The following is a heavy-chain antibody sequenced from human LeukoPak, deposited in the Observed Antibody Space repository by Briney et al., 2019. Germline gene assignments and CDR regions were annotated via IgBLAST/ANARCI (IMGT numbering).Heavy chain of an antibody. Sequence: GASVKVSCKASGYTFTSYAMNWVRQAPGQGLEWMGWINTNTGNPTYAQGFTGRFVFSLDTSVSTAYLQISSLKAEDTAVYYCARDGDQWLPRPLDYWGQGTLVTVSS. J-gene: IGHJ4*02. CDR2: INTNTGNP. CDR3: ARDGDQWLPRPLDY. CDR1: GYTFTSYA. V-gene: IGHV7-4-1*02. D-gene: IGHD6-19*01.